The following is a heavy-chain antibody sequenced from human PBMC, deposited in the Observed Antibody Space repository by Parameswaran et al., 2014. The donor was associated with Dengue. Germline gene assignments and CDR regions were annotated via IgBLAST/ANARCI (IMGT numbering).Heavy chain of an antibody. Sequence: WIRQPPGKGLEWVGFIRSRAYGGTTEYAASVKGRFTLSRDDSKSIAYLQMDSLKTEDTAVYSCTRAESSGWYGAGNWFDPWGQGTLVTVSS. J-gene: IGHJ5*02. CDR3: TRAESSGWYGAGNWFDP. V-gene: IGHV3-49*02. CDR2: IRSRAYGGTT. D-gene: IGHD6-19*01.